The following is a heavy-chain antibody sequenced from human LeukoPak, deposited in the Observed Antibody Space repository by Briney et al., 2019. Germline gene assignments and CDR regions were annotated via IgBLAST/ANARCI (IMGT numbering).Heavy chain of an antibody. CDR3: ARHRGASNWCWYFDL. D-gene: IGHD7-27*01. V-gene: IGHV5-51*01. CDR1: GYSFTSYW. CDR2: IYPGDSDT. J-gene: IGHJ2*01. Sequence: GESLKISCKGSGYSFTSYWIGWVRQMPGKGLEWMGIIYPGDSDTRYSPSFQGQVTISADKSISTAYLQWSSLKASDTAMYYCARHRGASNWCWYFDLWGRGTLVTVSS.